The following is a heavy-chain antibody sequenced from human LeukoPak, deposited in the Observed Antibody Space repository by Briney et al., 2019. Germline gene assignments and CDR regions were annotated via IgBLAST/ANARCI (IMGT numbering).Heavy chain of an antibody. CDR1: GFTFSSYS. CDR3: ARDRSGTTGDY. V-gene: IGHV3-48*01. Sequence: PGGSLRLSCAASGFTFSSYSMNWVRQAPGKGLEWVSYISSSSTKYYADSVKGRFTISRDDAKNSLYLQMNSLRAEDTAVYYCARDRSGTTGDYWGQGTLVTVSS. J-gene: IGHJ4*02. D-gene: IGHD1-7*01. CDR2: ISSSSTK.